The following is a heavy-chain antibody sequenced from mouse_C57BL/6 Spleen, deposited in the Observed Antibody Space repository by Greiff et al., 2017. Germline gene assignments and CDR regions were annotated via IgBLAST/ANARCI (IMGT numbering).Heavy chain of an antibody. D-gene: IGHD2-2*01. CDR2: IHPNRGSP. J-gene: IGHJ2*01. Sequence: QVQLQQPGAELVQPGASVKLSCKASGYTFTSYWMHWVKQRPGQGLEWIGMIHPNRGSPTYNEKFKSKATLTVDKSSSTAYMQLSSLTSEDSAVYYCARFIYYGYDYWGQGTPLTVSS. CDR3: ARFIYYGYDY. V-gene: IGHV1-64*01. CDR1: GYTFTSYW.